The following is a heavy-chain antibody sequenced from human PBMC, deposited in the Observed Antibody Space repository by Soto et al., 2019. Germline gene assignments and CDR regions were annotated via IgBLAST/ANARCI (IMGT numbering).Heavy chain of an antibody. J-gene: IGHJ6*02. CDR3: ARDLVPSGSGYYYYYGMDV. CDR2: INAGNGNT. Sequence: QVQLVQSGAEVKKPGASVKVSCKASGYTFTSYAMHWVRQAPGQRLEWMGWINAGNGNTKYSQKFQGRVTITRDTSVSLATXELSSLRSEDTAVYYCARDLVPSGSGYYYYYGMDVWGQGTTVTVSS. CDR1: GYTFTSYA. V-gene: IGHV1-3*01. D-gene: IGHD3-10*01.